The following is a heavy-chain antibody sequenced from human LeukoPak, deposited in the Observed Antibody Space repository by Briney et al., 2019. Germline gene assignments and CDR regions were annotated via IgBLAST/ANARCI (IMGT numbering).Heavy chain of an antibody. Sequence: ASVKISCKVSGYTFTDYYMHWVQQAPGKGLEWMGLVDPEDGETIYAEKFQGRVTITADTSTDTAYMELSSLRSEDTAVYYCARGLYYDFWSRYYDAFDIWGQGTMVTVSS. CDR3: ARGLYYDFWSRYYDAFDI. D-gene: IGHD3-3*01. CDR2: VDPEDGET. V-gene: IGHV1-69-2*01. J-gene: IGHJ3*02. CDR1: GYTFTDYY.